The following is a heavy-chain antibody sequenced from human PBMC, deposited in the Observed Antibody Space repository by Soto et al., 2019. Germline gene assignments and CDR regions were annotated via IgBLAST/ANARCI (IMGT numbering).Heavy chain of an antibody. J-gene: IGHJ3*02. V-gene: IGHV1-18*01. D-gene: IGHD2-15*01. CDR1: GYTFTSFG. Sequence: QVQQVQSGAEVKKPGASVKVSCKASGYTFTSFGISWVRQAPGQGLEWMGWISAYNGNTNYAENLQGRVTMTTDTSTSTAYMELRSLSSDDTAVFYCARDHRGGTDAFDIWGQGTMVTVSS. CDR3: ARDHRGGTDAFDI. CDR2: ISAYNGNT.